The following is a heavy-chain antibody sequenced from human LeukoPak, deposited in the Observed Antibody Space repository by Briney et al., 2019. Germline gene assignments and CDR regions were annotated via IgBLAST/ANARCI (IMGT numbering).Heavy chain of an antibody. CDR2: ISNNGGYT. J-gene: IGHJ3*02. Sequence: PGGSLRLSCAASGFTFSSSAMSWVRQAPGKGLEWVSAISNNGGYTYYADSVQGRFTISRDNSKSTLCLQMNSLRAEDTAVYYCAKFGGLDAFDIWGQGTMVTVSS. CDR1: GFTFSSSA. D-gene: IGHD4-23*01. V-gene: IGHV3-23*01. CDR3: AKFGGLDAFDI.